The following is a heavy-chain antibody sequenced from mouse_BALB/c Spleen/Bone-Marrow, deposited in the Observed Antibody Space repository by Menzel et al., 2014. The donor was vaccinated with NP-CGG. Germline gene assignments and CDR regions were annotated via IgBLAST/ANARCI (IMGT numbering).Heavy chain of an antibody. J-gene: IGHJ2*01. CDR2: ISYDGSN. D-gene: IGHD2-10*02. CDR1: GYSITSGYY. CDR3: ARGGYGFPFDY. V-gene: IGHV3-6*02. Sequence: EVQLQQPGPGLVKPSQSLSLTCSVTGYSITSGYYWNWIRQFPGNKLEWMGYISYDGSNNYNPSLKNRISITRDTSKNQFFLKLNSVTTEDTATYYCARGGYGFPFDYWGQGTTLTVSS.